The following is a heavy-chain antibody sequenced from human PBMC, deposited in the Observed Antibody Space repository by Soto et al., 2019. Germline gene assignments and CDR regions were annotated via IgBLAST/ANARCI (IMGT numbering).Heavy chain of an antibody. J-gene: IGHJ4*02. CDR2: VYRTGST. V-gene: IGHV4-4*02. CDR3: ARARATIAADDIFDR. Sequence: SETLSLTCAVSGGSISTSNWWSWVRQPPGKGLEWIGEVYRTGSTNYNPSLESRLTISVDKSKNQFSLKLTSVTAADTAVYYCARARATIAADDIFDRWGQGTLVTVSS. CDR1: GGSISTSNW. D-gene: IGHD6-13*01.